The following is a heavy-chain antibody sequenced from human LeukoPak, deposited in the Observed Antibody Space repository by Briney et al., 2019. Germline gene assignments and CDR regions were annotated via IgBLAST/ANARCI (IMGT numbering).Heavy chain of an antibody. Sequence: GGSLRLSCTASGLTFSTSGFNWVRQAPGKGLEWVASIGPTGSDRYHADSIKGRFTISRDNAHNFLSLQMNSLRAEDTAVYYCATETNGRHYDYWGQGTLLTVSS. CDR1: GLTFSTSG. V-gene: IGHV3-21*06. CDR2: IGPTGSDR. J-gene: IGHJ4*02. D-gene: IGHD1-14*01. CDR3: ATETNGRHYDY.